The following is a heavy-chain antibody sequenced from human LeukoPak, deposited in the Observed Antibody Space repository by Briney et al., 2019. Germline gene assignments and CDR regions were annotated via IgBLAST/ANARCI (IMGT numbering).Heavy chain of an antibody. CDR1: GFTFSSYW. V-gene: IGHV3-7*03. J-gene: IGHJ2*01. CDR3: VREYSGSYGERYWYFDL. D-gene: IGHD1-26*01. Sequence: PGGSLRLSCAASGFTFSSYWMSWVRQAPGKGLEWVANIKQDGSEKYYVDSVKGRFTISRDNAKNSLYLQMNSLRAEDTAVYYCVREYSGSYGERYWYFDLWGRGTLVTVSS. CDR2: IKQDGSEK.